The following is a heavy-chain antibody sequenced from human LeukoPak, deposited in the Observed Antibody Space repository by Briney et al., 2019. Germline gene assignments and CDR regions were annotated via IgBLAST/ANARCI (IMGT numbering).Heavy chain of an antibody. CDR2: ISSSSSYI. J-gene: IGHJ4*02. V-gene: IGHV3-21*01. CDR1: GFTFSSYS. D-gene: IGHD3-9*01. CDR3: ASLEGVDILTGYLFDY. Sequence: GGSLRLSCAASGFTFSSYSMNWVRQAPGKGLEWVSSISSSSSYIYYADSVKGRFTISRDNAKNSLYLQMNSLRAEDTAVYYCASLEGVDILTGYLFDYWGQGTLVTVSS.